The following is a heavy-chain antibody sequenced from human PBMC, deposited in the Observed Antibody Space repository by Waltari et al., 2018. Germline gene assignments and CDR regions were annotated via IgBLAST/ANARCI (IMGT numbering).Heavy chain of an antibody. V-gene: IGHV1-69*01. CDR1: GGTFSSYA. J-gene: IGHJ6*03. D-gene: IGHD2-2*01. CDR2: IIPIFGTA. Sequence: QVQLVQSGAEVKKPGSSVKVSCKASGGTFSSYAISWVRQAPGQGLEWMGGIIPIFGTANYAQKFQGRVTITADESTSTAYMGLSSLRSEDTAVYYCARVGICSSTSCYGGDYYYYYMDVWGKGTTVTVSS. CDR3: ARVGICSSTSCYGGDYYYYYMDV.